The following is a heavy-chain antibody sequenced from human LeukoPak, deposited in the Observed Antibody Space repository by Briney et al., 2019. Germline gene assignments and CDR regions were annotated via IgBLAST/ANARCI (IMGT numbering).Heavy chain of an antibody. CDR1: GGSISSSSYY. V-gene: IGHV4-39*01. CDR2: IYYSGST. J-gene: IGHJ4*02. CDR3: ARVITTDFDY. Sequence: SETQSLTCTVSGGSISSSSYYWGWIRQPPGKGLEWIGSIYYSGSTYYNPSLKSRVTISVDTSKNQFSLKLSSVTAADTAVYYCARVITTDFDYWGQGTLVTVSS. D-gene: IGHD3-22*01.